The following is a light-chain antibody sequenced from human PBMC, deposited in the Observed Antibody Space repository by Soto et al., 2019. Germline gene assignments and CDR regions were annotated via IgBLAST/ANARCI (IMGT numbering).Light chain of an antibody. CDR2: GAS. Sequence: EIVLTQSPGTLSLSPGERSTLSSRAIQSVSSSYLAWYQQKPGQAPRLLIYGASSRATGIPDRFSGSGSGTDFTLTISSLQSEDFAVYYCQQYNNWPPITFGQGTRLEIK. CDR1: QSVSSSY. J-gene: IGKJ5*01. CDR3: QQYNNWPPIT. V-gene: IGKV3-20*01.